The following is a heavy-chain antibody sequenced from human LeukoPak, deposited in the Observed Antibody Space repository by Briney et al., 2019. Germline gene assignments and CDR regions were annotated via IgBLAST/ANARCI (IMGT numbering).Heavy chain of an antibody. Sequence: SETLSLTCAVSGYSISSGYYRGWIRQPPGKGLEWIGSIYHSGSTYYNPSLKSRVTISVDTSKNQFSLKLSSVTAADTAVYYCARLLTIFGVVIHWGQGTLVTVSS. V-gene: IGHV4-38-2*01. J-gene: IGHJ4*02. CDR2: IYHSGST. CDR3: ARLLTIFGVVIH. CDR1: GYSISSGYY. D-gene: IGHD3-3*01.